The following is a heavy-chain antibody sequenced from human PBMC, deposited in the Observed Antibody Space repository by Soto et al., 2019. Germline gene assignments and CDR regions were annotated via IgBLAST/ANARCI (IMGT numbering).Heavy chain of an antibody. CDR1: GDTFSTYT. D-gene: IGHD3-10*01. CDR2: IIPRSATS. J-gene: IGHJ6*02. V-gene: IGHV1-69*13. CDR3: TREGSAPYYYYGMDA. Sequence: GASVKVSCKASGDTFSTYTITWMRQAPGQGLEWMGGIIPRSATSNYAQKFQGRVTITADESTNTAYMELSSLRSDDTAIYYCTREGSAPYYYYGMDAWGQGTTVTVSS.